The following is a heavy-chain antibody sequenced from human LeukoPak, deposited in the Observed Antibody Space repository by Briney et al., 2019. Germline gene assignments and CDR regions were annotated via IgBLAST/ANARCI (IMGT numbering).Heavy chain of an antibody. CDR3: ATLGDGSGSYSPYYYYGMDV. CDR1: GYTLTELS. J-gene: IGHJ6*04. V-gene: IGHV1-24*01. D-gene: IGHD3-10*01. CDR2: FDPEDGET. Sequence: GASVKVSCKVSGYTLTELSMHWVRQAPGKGLEWMGGFDPEDGETIYAQKFQGRVTMTEDTSTDTAYMELSSLRSEDTAVYYCATLGDGSGSYSPYYYYGMDVWGKGTTVTVSS.